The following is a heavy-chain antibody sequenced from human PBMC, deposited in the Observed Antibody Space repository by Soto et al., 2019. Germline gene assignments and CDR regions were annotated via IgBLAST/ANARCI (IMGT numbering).Heavy chain of an antibody. CDR2: ISYDDGNNK. J-gene: IGHJ4*02. V-gene: IGHV3-30-3*01. Sequence: GWSLRLSCVASGFTFSTYAMHWVRQAPGKGLEWVAVISYDDGNNKYYADSVKGRFTVSRDNSKSTLYLQMNSLRAEDTAVYYCARDKRGPSGDYVDHWGQGTLVTVSS. CDR3: ARDKRGPSGDYVDH. D-gene: IGHD4-17*01. CDR1: GFTFSTYA.